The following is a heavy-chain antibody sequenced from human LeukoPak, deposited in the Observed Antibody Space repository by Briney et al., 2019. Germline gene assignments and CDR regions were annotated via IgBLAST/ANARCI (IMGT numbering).Heavy chain of an antibody. CDR1: GYTFSTYA. D-gene: IGHD2-2*01. V-gene: IGHV1-3*01. CDR3: ARSYIVVVPAVYFDY. CDR2: INGGDGNT. J-gene: IGHJ4*02. Sequence: GASVKVSCKTSGYTFSTYAIQWVRQAPGQRLEWMGWINGGDGNTKFSQKFQGRVTITRDTSASSPYMELSSLRSEDTAVYYCARSYIVVVPAVYFDYWGRGTLVTVSS.